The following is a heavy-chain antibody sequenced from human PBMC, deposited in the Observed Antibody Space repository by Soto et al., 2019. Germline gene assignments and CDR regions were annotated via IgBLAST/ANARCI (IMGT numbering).Heavy chain of an antibody. Sequence: EVQLVESGGGLVQPGGSLRLSCAASGFTFSSYSMNWVRQAPGKGLEWVSYISSSSSTIYYADSVKGRFTISRDNAKNSLYLQMNSLRDEDTAVYYCARDGGSGSYAYLRMDVWGQGTTVTVSS. CDR3: ARDGGSGSYAYLRMDV. CDR2: ISSSSSTI. J-gene: IGHJ6*02. V-gene: IGHV3-48*02. CDR1: GFTFSSYS. D-gene: IGHD3-10*01.